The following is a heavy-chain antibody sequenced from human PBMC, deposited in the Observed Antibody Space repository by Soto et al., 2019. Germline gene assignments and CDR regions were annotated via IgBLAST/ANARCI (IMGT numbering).Heavy chain of an antibody. D-gene: IGHD6-13*01. CDR3: ARDQIKQQLVPTLYY. J-gene: IGHJ4*02. CDR1: GYTFTSYY. CDR2: INPSGGST. V-gene: IGHV1-46*01. Sequence: GASVKVSRKASGYTFTSYYMHWVRQAPGQGLEWMGIINPSGGSTSYAQKFQGRVTMTRDTSTSTVYMELSSLRSEDTAVYYCARDQIKQQLVPTLYYWGQGTLVTVSS.